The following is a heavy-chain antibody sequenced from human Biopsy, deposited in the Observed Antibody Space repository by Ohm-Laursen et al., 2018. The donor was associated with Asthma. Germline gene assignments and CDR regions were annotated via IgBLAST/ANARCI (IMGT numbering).Heavy chain of an antibody. D-gene: IGHD6-19*01. J-gene: IGHJ4*02. V-gene: IGHV4-59*01. Sequence: GTLSLTCSVYGGSISSFYWSWIRQSPEKGLEWMGYVYWTGSNNYNPSLKSRITMSVDTSKNQMFLELTSVTAADTAIYYCVRAVRNEQWLAPFDYWGQGKPVTVSS. CDR3: VRAVRNEQWLAPFDY. CDR2: VYWTGSN. CDR1: GGSISSFY.